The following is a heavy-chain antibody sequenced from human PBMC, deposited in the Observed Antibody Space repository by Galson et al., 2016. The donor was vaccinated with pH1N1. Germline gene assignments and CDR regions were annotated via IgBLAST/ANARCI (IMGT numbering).Heavy chain of an antibody. V-gene: IGHV3-21*01. J-gene: IGHJ3*02. D-gene: IGHD3-3*01. CDR1: GFTFNNYN. CDR2: IRSTGSDV. Sequence: SLRLSCAASGFTFNNYNMDWVRQVPGKGLEWVSSIRSTGSDVHYGDSVKGRFTVSRDNSKNTLYLQMNSLRAEDTAHYYCASNQRFLEQDAFDIWGLGTRVTVSS. CDR3: ASNQRFLEQDAFDI.